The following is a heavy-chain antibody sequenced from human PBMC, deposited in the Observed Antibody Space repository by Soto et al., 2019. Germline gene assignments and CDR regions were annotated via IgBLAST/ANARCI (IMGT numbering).Heavy chain of an antibody. Sequence: PGGSLRLSCAASGFTFSSYWMSWVRQAPGKGLEWVANIKQDGSEKYYVDSVKGRFTISRDNAKNSLYLQMNSLRAEDTAVYYCARIRGKGYDFWSGYCYYYGMDVWGQGTTVTV. CDR2: IKQDGSEK. V-gene: IGHV3-7*03. CDR1: GFTFSSYW. J-gene: IGHJ6*02. CDR3: ARIRGKGYDFWSGYCYYYGMDV. D-gene: IGHD3-3*01.